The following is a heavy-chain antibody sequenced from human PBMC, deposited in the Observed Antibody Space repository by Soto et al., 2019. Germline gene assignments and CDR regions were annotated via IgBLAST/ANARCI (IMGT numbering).Heavy chain of an antibody. J-gene: IGHJ4*02. CDR1: GGSISSSSYY. CDR2: IYYSGST. Sequence: PSETLSLTCTVSGGSISSSSYYWGWIRQPPGKGLEWIGSIYYSGSTNYNPSLKSRVTISVDTSKNQFSLKLSSVTAADTAVYYCARDQGIAVAVFDYWGQGTLVTVSS. D-gene: IGHD6-19*01. V-gene: IGHV4-39*07. CDR3: ARDQGIAVAVFDY.